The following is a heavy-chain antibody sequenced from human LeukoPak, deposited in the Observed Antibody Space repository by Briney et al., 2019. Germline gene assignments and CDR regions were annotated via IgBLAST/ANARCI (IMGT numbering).Heavy chain of an antibody. V-gene: IGHV3-21*01. D-gene: IGHD6-13*01. CDR2: ISSSLNYI. CDR1: GFTFSSYS. J-gene: IGHJ1*01. Sequence: GGSLRLSCAASGFTFSSYSMNWVRQAPGKGLEWVSSISSSLNYIYYADSVKGRFTISRDNAKNSLYLQMNSLRAEDTAVYYCARGGYSSTLYGRYQHWGQGTLVTVSP. CDR3: ARGGYSSTLYGRYQH.